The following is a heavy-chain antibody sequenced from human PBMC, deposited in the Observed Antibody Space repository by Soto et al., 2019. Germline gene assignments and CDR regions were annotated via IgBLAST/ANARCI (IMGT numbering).Heavy chain of an antibody. CDR2: INPNSGGT. V-gene: IGHV1-2*02. CDR3: ARDTGYSSGWYTGNYFDY. D-gene: IGHD6-19*01. Sequence: QVQLVQSGAEVKKPGASVKVSCKASGYTFTGYYMHWVRQATGQGREWMGWINPNSGGTNYAQKFQGRVTMTRDTSISTAYMELSRLRSDDTAVYYCARDTGYSSGWYTGNYFDYWGQGTLVTVSS. CDR1: GYTFTGYY. J-gene: IGHJ4*02.